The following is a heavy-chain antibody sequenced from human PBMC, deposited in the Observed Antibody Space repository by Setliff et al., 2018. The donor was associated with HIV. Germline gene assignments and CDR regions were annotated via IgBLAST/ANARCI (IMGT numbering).Heavy chain of an antibody. J-gene: IGHJ6*02. Sequence: LSLTCTVSGGSISSGDYYWSWIRQAPGKGLEWVSYISSSGGTTYYADSVKGRFTISRDNAKNTLYLQMNSLKTEDTAMYYCAREDRIAPATRNYYYFGMDVWGQGTTVTVSS. CDR3: AREDRIAPATRNYYYFGMDV. CDR1: GGSISSGDYY. V-gene: IGHV3-11*01. CDR2: ISSSGGTT. D-gene: IGHD6-13*01.